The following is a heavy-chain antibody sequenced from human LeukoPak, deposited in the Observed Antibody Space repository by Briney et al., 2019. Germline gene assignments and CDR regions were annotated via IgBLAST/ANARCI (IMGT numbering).Heavy chain of an antibody. D-gene: IGHD4-23*01. CDR3: ARDFLRVKSNSEGY. J-gene: IGHJ4*02. CDR1: GYTFTGYY. V-gene: IGHV1-2*06. Sequence: ASVKVSSKASGYTFTGYYMHWVRQAPGQGLEWMGRINPNSGGTNYAQKFQGRVTMTRDTSISTAYMELSRLRSDDTAVYYCARDFLRVKSNSEGYWGQGTLVTVSS. CDR2: INPNSGGT.